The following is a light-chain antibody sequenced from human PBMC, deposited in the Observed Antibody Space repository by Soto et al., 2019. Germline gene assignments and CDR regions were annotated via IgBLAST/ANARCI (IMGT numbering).Light chain of an antibody. CDR1: ALPKKY. CDR2: EDS. CDR3: QSYDNSLSGSWV. V-gene: IGLV3-10*01. Sequence: SYELTQPPSVSVSPGQTARITCSGDALPKKYAFWYQQKSGQAPVRVIYEDSNRPSGIPGRFSGSKSGTSASLAINGLQAEDEAHYYCQSYDNSLSGSWVFGGGTKLTVL. J-gene: IGLJ3*02.